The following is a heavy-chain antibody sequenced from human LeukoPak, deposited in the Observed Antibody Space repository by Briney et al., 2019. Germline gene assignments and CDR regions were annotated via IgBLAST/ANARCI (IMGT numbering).Heavy chain of an antibody. D-gene: IGHD4-17*01. CDR2: ISAYNGNT. V-gene: IGHV1-18*01. CDR3: ARGGDYGLFDY. CDR1: GYTFTSYG. Sequence: SVTVSCKPSGYTFTSYGISWVRQAPAQGLEWMGWISAYNGNTKYAQKLQGRVTMTTDTSTSTAYMELSSLRSDDTAVYYCARGGDYGLFDYWGQGTLVTVSS. J-gene: IGHJ4*02.